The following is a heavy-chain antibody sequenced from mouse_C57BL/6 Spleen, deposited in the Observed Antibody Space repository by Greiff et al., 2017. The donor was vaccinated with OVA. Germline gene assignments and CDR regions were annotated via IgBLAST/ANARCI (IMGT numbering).Heavy chain of an antibody. V-gene: IGHV1-26*01. Sequence: VQLQQSGPELVKPGASVKISCKASGYTFTDYYMNWVKQSHGQSLEWIGDINPNNGGTSYNQKFKGKATLTVDKSSSTAYMELRSLTSEDSAVYDCARRLGPYYYAMDYWGQGTSVTVSS. D-gene: IGHD4-1*01. CDR2: INPNNGGT. CDR1: GYTFTDYY. CDR3: ARRLGPYYYAMDY. J-gene: IGHJ4*01.